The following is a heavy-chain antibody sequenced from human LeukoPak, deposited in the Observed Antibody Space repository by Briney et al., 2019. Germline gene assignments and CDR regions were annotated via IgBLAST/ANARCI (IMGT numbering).Heavy chain of an antibody. CDR1: GYTFTGYY. Sequence: ASVKVSCKASGYTFTGYYMHWVRQGPGQGLEWMGRINPNSGGTNYAQKFQGRVTMTRDTSISTAYMELSRLRSDDTAVYYCTRARFGEAANWFDPWGQGTLVTVSS. V-gene: IGHV1-2*06. J-gene: IGHJ5*02. D-gene: IGHD3-10*01. CDR3: TRARFGEAANWFDP. CDR2: INPNSGGT.